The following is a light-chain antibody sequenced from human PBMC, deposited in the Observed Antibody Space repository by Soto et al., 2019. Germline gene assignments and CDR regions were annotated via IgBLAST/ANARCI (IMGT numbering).Light chain of an antibody. J-gene: IGLJ3*02. CDR3: QAYDTSLRAWV. V-gene: IGLV1-40*01. Sequence: QSVLTQPPSASGAPGQRVTISCNGSSSNIGAGYDAHWYQQVPGTTPKYLISGNNDRPSGVPDRFSGSKSGTSASLAITGLQAEDEGDYYCQAYDTSLRAWVFGGGTKLTVL. CDR2: GNN. CDR1: SSNIGAGYD.